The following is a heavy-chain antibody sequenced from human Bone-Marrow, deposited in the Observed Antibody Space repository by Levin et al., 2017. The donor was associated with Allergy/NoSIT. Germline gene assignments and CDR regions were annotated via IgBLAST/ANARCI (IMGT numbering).Heavy chain of an antibody. CDR1: GFTFSDYY. Sequence: GESLKISCAASGFTFSDYYMSWIRQAPGKGLEWVSYISNSGSNIYYADSMKGRFTSSRDNAKNSLYLQMNSLRAEDTAVYYCARSYYGSGSYADCWGQGTLVTVSS. CDR3: ARSYYGSGSYADC. D-gene: IGHD3-10*01. V-gene: IGHV3-11*01. J-gene: IGHJ4*02. CDR2: ISNSGSNI.